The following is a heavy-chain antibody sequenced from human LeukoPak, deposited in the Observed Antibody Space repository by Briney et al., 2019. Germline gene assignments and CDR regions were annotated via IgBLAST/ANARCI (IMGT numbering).Heavy chain of an antibody. J-gene: IGHJ4*02. CDR3: ARVRDRSSYFYDLDY. CDR1: GGSISSYY. Sequence: SETLSLTCTVSGGSISSYYWSWIRQPPGKGLEWIGYIHYSGSTNYNPSLKSRVTISVDTSKNQFSLKLSSVTAADTAVYYCARVRDRSSYFYDLDYWGQGTLVTASS. D-gene: IGHD3-22*01. V-gene: IGHV4-59*01. CDR2: IHYSGST.